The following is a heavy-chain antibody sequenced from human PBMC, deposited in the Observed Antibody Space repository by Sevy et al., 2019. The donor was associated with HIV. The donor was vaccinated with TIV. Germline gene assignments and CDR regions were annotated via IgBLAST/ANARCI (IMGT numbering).Heavy chain of an antibody. CDR3: VRADPDQHFDS. J-gene: IGHJ4*02. CDR2: VDPSAGNT. Sequence: NNRRASVKVSCKASGDTFTNNYIHWVRQAPGQGLEWMGMVDPSAGNTTYAQKFQGRVTMTRDTSTSILYMDLSSLRSEDTAVYYCVRADPDQHFDSWGQGTLVTVSS. V-gene: IGHV1-46*01. CDR1: GDTFTNNY.